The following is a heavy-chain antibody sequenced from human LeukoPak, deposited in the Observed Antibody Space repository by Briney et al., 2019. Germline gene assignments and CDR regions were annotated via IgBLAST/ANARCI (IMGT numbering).Heavy chain of an antibody. CDR1: GFTFSSYA. V-gene: IGHV3-23*01. J-gene: IGHJ4*02. D-gene: IGHD6-13*01. CDR2: ISGSGGST. CDR3: ARGLAAAGTRFDY. Sequence: PGGSLRLSCAASGFTFSSYAMSWVRQAPGKGLEWVSAISGSGGSTYYADSVKGRFTISRDNSKNTLYLQMNSLRAEDTAVYYCARGLAAAGTRFDYWGQGTLVTVSS.